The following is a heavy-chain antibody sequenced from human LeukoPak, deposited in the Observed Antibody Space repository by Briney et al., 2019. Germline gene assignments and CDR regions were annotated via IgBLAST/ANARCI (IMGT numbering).Heavy chain of an antibody. CDR3: ASQTTPRPSAFDY. D-gene: IGHD1-1*01. Sequence: SVKVSCKASGGTFSSYAISWVRQAPGQGLEWMGGIIPIFGTANYAQKFQGSVTITTDESTSTAYMELSSLRSEDTAVYYCASQTTPRPSAFDYWGQGTLVTVSS. CDR2: IIPIFGTA. J-gene: IGHJ4*02. V-gene: IGHV1-69*05. CDR1: GGTFSSYA.